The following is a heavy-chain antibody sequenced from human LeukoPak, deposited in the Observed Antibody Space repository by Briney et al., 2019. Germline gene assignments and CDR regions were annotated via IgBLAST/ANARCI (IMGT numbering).Heavy chain of an antibody. CDR1: GGSFSGYY. CDR3: ARVSPQLWVFDY. D-gene: IGHD5-18*01. J-gene: IGHJ4*02. Sequence: PSETLSLTCAVYGGSFSGYYWSWIRQPPGKGLEWIGEINHSGSTNYNPSLKSRVTISVDRSKNQFSLKLSSVTAADTAVYYCARVSPQLWVFDYWGQGTLVTVSS. V-gene: IGHV4-34*01. CDR2: INHSGST.